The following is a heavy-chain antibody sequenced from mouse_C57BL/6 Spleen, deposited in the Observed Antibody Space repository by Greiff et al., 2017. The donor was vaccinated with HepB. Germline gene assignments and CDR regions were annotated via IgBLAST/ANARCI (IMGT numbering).Heavy chain of an antibody. J-gene: IGHJ2*01. CDR1: GFTFSSYA. V-gene: IGHV5-4*03. Sequence: EVKVVESGGGLVKPGGSLKLSCAASGFTFSSYAMSWVRQTPEKRLEWVATISDGGSYTYYPDNVKGRFTISRDNAKNNLYLQMSHLKSEDTAMYYCARGGTTVVSDYWGQGTTLTVSS. CDR2: ISDGGSYT. D-gene: IGHD1-1*01. CDR3: ARGGTTVVSDY.